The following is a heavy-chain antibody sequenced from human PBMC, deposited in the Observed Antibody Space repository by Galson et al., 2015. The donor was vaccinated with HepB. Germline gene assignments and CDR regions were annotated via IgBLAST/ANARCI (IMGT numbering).Heavy chain of an antibody. V-gene: IGHV3-7*03. Sequence: SLRLSCAASGFTFSSYWMSWVRQAPGKGLQWVANIKQDGSDSHYVASVKGRFTVSRDNAKNSLFLQMDSLRADDTAVYYCAREDPPEPSRPNHYYGMDVWGQGTTVTVSS. CDR2: IKQDGSDS. CDR1: GFTFSSYW. CDR3: AREDPPEPSRPNHYYGMDV. J-gene: IGHJ6*02.